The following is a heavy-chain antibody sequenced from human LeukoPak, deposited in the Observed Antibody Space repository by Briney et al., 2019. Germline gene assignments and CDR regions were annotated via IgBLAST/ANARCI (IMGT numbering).Heavy chain of an antibody. J-gene: IGHJ4*02. CDR2: ISSSSTDK. V-gene: IGHV3-21*01. CDR1: GFTFSSYS. D-gene: IGHD7-27*01. Sequence: GGSLRLSCAASGFTFSSYSMNWVRQAPGKGLEWVSSISSSSTDKYYVDSVKGRFTISRDNAKNSLYLQMNSLRAEDTAVYYCARGATSGYWGQGTLVTVSS. CDR3: ARGATSGY.